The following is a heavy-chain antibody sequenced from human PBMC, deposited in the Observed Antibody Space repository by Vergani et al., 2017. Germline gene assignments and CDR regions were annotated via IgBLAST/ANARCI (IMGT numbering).Heavy chain of an antibody. CDR3: TKGSRGYTGYFFYY. J-gene: IGHJ4*02. Sequence: EVQLLESGGGLVQPGGSLRLSCEASGFSFPGYAMSWVRQAPGKGLEWVSSVSGSSATPYYADSVKGRFIISRDNSKNTLHLQMNSLRADDTAFYYCTKGSRGYTGYFFYYWGQGTRATGSS. D-gene: IGHD5-12*01. V-gene: IGHV3-23*01. CDR1: GFSFPGYA. CDR2: VSGSSATP.